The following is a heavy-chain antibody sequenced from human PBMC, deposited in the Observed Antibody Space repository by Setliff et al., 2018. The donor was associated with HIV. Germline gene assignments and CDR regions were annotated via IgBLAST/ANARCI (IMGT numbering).Heavy chain of an antibody. CDR1: GGSINNYY. V-gene: IGHV4-4*07. CDR3: ARDFGASGYSGY. D-gene: IGHD3-22*01. CDR2: IYPTGVT. J-gene: IGHJ4*02. Sequence: SETLSLTCTVSGGSINNYYWTWIRQPAGKGLEWIGRIYPTGVTNYNPSLMSRLTMSVDMSKNQFSLKLSSVTAADTAVYYCARDFGASGYSGYWGQGTLVTVSS.